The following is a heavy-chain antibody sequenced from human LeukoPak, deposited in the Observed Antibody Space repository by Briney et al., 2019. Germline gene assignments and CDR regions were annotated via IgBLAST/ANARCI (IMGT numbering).Heavy chain of an antibody. D-gene: IGHD6-19*01. CDR1: GFTFSGSA. CDR2: ITSKPNSYET. J-gene: IGHJ4*02. CDR3: AGGRGWYSPDY. Sequence: GGSLKLSCAAPGFTFSGSAMHWVRQDSGKGLEWVGRITSKPNSYETVYAASMNGRFTISRDDSKNTAYLQMNSLKTEDTAVYYCAGGRGWYSPDYWGQGTLVTVSS. V-gene: IGHV3-73*01.